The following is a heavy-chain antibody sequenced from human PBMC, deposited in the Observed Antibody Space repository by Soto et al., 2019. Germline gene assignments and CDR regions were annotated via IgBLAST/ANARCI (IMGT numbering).Heavy chain of an antibody. D-gene: IGHD3-22*01. V-gene: IGHV3-30-3*01. J-gene: IGHJ4*02. CDR2: ISYDGSNK. CDR3: ARERDRYYYDSSGYSHYFDY. CDR1: GFTFSSYA. Sequence: QVQLVESGGGVAQPGRSLRLSCAASGFTFSSYAMHWVRQAPGKGLEWVAVISYDGSNKYYADSVKGRFTISRDNSKNTLYLQMNSLRAEDTAVYYCARERDRYYYDSSGYSHYFDYWGQGTLVTVSS.